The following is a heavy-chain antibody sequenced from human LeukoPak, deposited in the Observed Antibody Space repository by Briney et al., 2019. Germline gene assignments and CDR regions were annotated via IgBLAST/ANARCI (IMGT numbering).Heavy chain of an antibody. V-gene: IGHV4-39*01. Sequence: PSETLSLTCTVSGGSISSSSYYWGWIRQPPGKGLEWIGSIYYSGSTYYNPSLKSRVTISVDTSKNQFSLKLSSVTAADTAVYYCARLPPHYYDSSGFGGFDYWGQGTLFTVSS. CDR1: GGSISSSSYY. J-gene: IGHJ4*02. CDR3: ARLPPHYYDSSGFGGFDY. CDR2: IYYSGST. D-gene: IGHD3-22*01.